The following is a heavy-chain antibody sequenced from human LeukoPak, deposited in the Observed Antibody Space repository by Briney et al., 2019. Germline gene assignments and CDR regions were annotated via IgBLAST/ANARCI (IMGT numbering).Heavy chain of an antibody. Sequence: PGGSLSLSCAASGFTFSSYSMNWVGQAPGKGLEWVSSISSSSSYIYYADSVKGRFTISRDNAKNSLYLQMNSLRAEDTAVYYCARDPYSNYFIDYWGQGTLVTVSS. CDR2: ISSSSSYI. D-gene: IGHD4-11*01. J-gene: IGHJ4*02. V-gene: IGHV3-21*01. CDR1: GFTFSSYS. CDR3: ARDPYSNYFIDY.